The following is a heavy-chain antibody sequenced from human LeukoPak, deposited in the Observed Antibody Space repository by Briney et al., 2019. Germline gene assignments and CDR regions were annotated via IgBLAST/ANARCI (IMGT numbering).Heavy chain of an antibody. CDR3: AKDLGRYRNNYFDY. CDR1: GFTFNSYA. J-gene: IGHJ4*02. D-gene: IGHD1-26*01. CDR2: ISGGGVGT. Sequence: GRSLRLSCAASGFTFNSYAMSWVRQAPGKGLEWVSGISGGGVGTYYADSVKGRFTISRDDSKNTLYLQMNSLRAEDTAVYYCAKDLGRYRNNYFDYWGQGTLVTVSS. V-gene: IGHV3-23*01.